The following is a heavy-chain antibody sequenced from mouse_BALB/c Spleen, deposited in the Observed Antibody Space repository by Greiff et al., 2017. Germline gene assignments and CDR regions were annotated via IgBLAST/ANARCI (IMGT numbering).Heavy chain of an antibody. J-gene: IGHJ4*01. CDR3: ARVVFYAMDY. Sequence: EVQGVESGGGLVKPGGSLKLSCAASGFTFSDYYMYWVRQTPEKRLEWVATISDGGSYTYYPDSVKGRFTISRDNAKNNLYLQMSSLKSEDTAMYYCARVVFYAMDYWGQGTSVTVSS. V-gene: IGHV5-4*02. CDR2: ISDGGSYT. D-gene: IGHD2-2*01. CDR1: GFTFSDYY.